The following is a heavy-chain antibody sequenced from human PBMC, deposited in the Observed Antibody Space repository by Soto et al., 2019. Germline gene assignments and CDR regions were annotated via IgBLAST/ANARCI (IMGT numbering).Heavy chain of an antibody. Sequence: PVGSLRLSGAASGFTFSSYAMSWVRQAPGKGLDWVSGISGSGSTYYADSVKGRFAVSRDNSKNTLYLQMNSLRAEDTAVYYCAKSDLITIFGVVLNAFDIWGHGTMVTVSS. D-gene: IGHD3-3*01. CDR3: AKSDLITIFGVVLNAFDI. CDR2: ISGSGST. CDR1: GFTFSSYA. J-gene: IGHJ3*02. V-gene: IGHV3-23*01.